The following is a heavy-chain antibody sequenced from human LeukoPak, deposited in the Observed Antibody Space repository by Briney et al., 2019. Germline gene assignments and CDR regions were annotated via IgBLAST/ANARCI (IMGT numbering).Heavy chain of an antibody. CDR3: ARCRDEFADYGFTS. Sequence: PSETLSLTCTVSGDSISSNYWSWIRQPPGKGLEWIGYISNSGSTKYNPSLRSRVTISVDTPKNLFSLKLASMTAADTAFYYCARCRDEFADYGFTSWGQGTLVTASS. J-gene: IGHJ1*01. D-gene: IGHD4-17*01. CDR2: ISNSGST. V-gene: IGHV4-59*01. CDR1: GDSISSNY.